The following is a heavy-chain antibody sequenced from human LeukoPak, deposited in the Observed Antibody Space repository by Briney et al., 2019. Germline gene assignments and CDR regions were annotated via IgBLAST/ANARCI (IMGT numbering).Heavy chain of an antibody. CDR3: ARSPYYDILTGSRGTFDY. J-gene: IGHJ4*02. CDR2: IYWDEDK. CDR1: GFSFRTRGVG. Sequence: SGPTLVNPPQTLTLTCTFSGFSFRTRGVGVGWIRQPPGKALEWLSVIYWDEDKRYRPSLKSRLTITKDTSKNQVVLTMTNMDPVDTATYYCARSPYYDILTGSRGTFDYWGRGSLVTVSS. D-gene: IGHD3-9*01. V-gene: IGHV2-5*02.